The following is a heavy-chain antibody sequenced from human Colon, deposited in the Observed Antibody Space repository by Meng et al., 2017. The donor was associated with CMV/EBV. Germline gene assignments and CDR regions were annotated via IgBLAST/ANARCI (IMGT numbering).Heavy chain of an antibody. CDR3: ARVGCGTTSCSQGLDP. D-gene: IGHD2-2*01. J-gene: IGHJ5*02. CDR1: GYTFTGYY. V-gene: IGHV1-2*02. CDR2: INPNGGGT. Sequence: ASVKVSCKASGYTFTGYYLHWVRQAPGQGLEWIGWINPNGGGTDYARAFQDRVTITREMSTTTAYLELHRLTPDDTAVYYCARVGCGTTSCSQGLDPWGQGTLVTVSS.